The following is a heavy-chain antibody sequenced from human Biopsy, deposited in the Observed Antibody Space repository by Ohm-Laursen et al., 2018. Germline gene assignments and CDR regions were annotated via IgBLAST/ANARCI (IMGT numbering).Heavy chain of an antibody. CDR1: GFSLTTRGMS. Sequence: TLTLTCTFSGFSLTTRGMSVAWIRQPPGKGLEWIGSIFYSGIIYYNPSLKSRVSISVDTSKNQFSLNLNSVTAADTAVYYCARHPTGFWFDPWGQGTLVIVSS. J-gene: IGHJ5*02. V-gene: IGHV4-39*01. CDR3: ARHPTGFWFDP. CDR2: IFYSGII.